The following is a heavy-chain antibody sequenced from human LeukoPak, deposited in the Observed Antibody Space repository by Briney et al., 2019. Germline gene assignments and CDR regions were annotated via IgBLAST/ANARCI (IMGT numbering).Heavy chain of an antibody. CDR2: FNPEEGEK. Sequence: LGASVKVSCKVSGYTLTELSMHWVRQAPGKGRDGMGGFNPEEGEKLFEQNFQDRDTMTEDTSTDTAYMEVSSLRSEVTAVYYCATEERGYSYGYYYYDYMDVWGKGTTVTVSS. CDR1: GYTLTELS. D-gene: IGHD5-18*01. J-gene: IGHJ6*03. CDR3: ATEERGYSYGYYYYDYMDV. V-gene: IGHV1-24*01.